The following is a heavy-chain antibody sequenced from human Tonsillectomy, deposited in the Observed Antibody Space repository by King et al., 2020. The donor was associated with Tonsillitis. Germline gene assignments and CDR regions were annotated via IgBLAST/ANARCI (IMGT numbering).Heavy chain of an antibody. CDR3: ARELVVGVAEYFQN. CDR2: INLDGSEK. J-gene: IGHJ1*01. CDR1: GFTFSRYW. V-gene: IGHV3-7*03. Sequence: VQLVESGGGLVQPGGSLRLSCAASGFTFSRYWMSWLRQAPGKGLEWVANINLDGSEKYYVDSVKGRFTISRDNAKNSLHLQMNSLRVEDAAVYYCARELVVGVAEYFQNWGQGNLLTVSS. D-gene: IGHD2-15*01.